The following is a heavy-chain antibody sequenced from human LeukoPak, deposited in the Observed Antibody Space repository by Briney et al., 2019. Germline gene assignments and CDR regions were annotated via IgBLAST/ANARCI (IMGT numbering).Heavy chain of an antibody. V-gene: IGHV4-34*01. CDR3: ARREPHGDYGGKIRYYYYMDG. J-gene: IGHJ6*03. Sequence: SETLSLTCAVYGGSFSGYYWSWIRQPPGKGLEWIGEINHSGNTNSNPSLKSRVTMSVDTSKNQFSLKLSSLTAADTAMYYCARREPHGDYGGKIRYYYYMDGWGKGTTITISS. CDR1: GGSFSGYY. D-gene: IGHD4-23*01. CDR2: INHSGNT.